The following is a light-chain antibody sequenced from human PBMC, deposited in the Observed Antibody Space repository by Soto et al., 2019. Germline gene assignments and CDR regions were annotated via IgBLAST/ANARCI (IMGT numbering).Light chain of an antibody. Sequence: QSVLTQPASVSGSPGQSITISCTGTSSDVGGYNYVSWYQQHPGKAPKLMIYEVSNRPSGVSNRFSGSKSGNTASLTISGLQAEDEADYYCSSYTSRSTYLFGNGTKV. V-gene: IGLV2-14*01. CDR2: EVS. J-gene: IGLJ1*01. CDR1: SSDVGGYNY. CDR3: SSYTSRSTYL.